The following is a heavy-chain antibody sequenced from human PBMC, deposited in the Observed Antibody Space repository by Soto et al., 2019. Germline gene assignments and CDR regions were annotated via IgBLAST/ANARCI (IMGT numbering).Heavy chain of an antibody. CDR3: ASGAYYYGSGSYYMAPYGMDV. J-gene: IGHJ6*02. Sequence: GGSMRLSCAASGFTFSSYIMNWVRQAPGKGLEWVSSISSSSSYIYYADSVKGRFTISRDNAKNSLYLQMNSLRAEDTAVYYCASGAYYYGSGSYYMAPYGMDVWGQGTTVTVSS. CDR2: ISSSSSYI. CDR1: GFTFSSYI. D-gene: IGHD3-10*01. V-gene: IGHV3-21*01.